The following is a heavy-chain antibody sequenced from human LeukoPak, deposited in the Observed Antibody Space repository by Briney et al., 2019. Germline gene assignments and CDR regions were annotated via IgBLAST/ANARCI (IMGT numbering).Heavy chain of an antibody. CDR3: ARRKWGCSSTSCYRGGGYYYYYMDV. J-gene: IGHJ6*03. CDR2: IHHSGST. Sequence: SETLSLTCAVYGGSFSGYYWSWIRQPPGKGLEWIGEIHHSGSTNYNPSLKSRVTISVDTSKNQFSLKLSSVTAADTAVYYCARRKWGCSSTSCYRGGGYYYYYMDVWGKGTTVTVSS. CDR1: GGSFSGYY. D-gene: IGHD2-2*02. V-gene: IGHV4-34*01.